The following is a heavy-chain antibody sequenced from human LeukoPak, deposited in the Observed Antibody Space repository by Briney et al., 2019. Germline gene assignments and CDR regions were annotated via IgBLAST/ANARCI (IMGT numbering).Heavy chain of an antibody. D-gene: IGHD2-15*01. CDR2: ISVDSNYL. J-gene: IGHJ3*02. CDR3: VRVHCSGGGCYQRNDGLEI. Sequence: GGSLRLSCAASGFTFNTYSMNWVRQAPGKGLEWVSSISVDSNYLYYVDSLRRRFTVSRDNTKNSLYLQMDSLRAEDTAVYYCVRVHCSGGGCYQRNDGLEIWGQGTMVTVSS. V-gene: IGHV3-21*01. CDR1: GFTFNTYS.